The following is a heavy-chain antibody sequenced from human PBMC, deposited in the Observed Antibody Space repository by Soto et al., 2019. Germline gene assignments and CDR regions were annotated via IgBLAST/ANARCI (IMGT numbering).Heavy chain of an antibody. D-gene: IGHD3-10*01. CDR2: IYPGDSDT. CDR3: ARQRDERWFGELDGHDAFDI. J-gene: IGHJ3*02. V-gene: IGHV5-51*01. Sequence: EVQLVQSGAEVKKPGESLKISCKGSGYSFTSYWIGWVRQMPGKGLEWMGIIYPGDSDTRYSPSFQGQVTISADKSISTAYLQWSSLKASDTAMYYCARQRDERWFGELDGHDAFDIWGQGTMVTVSS. CDR1: GYSFTSYW.